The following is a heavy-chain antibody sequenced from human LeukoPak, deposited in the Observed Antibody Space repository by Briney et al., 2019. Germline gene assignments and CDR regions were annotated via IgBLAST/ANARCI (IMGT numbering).Heavy chain of an antibody. V-gene: IGHV4-34*01. CDR2: TNHSGST. D-gene: IGHD4-23*01. CDR1: GGSFSGYY. J-gene: IGHJ4*02. Sequence: PSETLSLTCAVYGGSFSGYYWSWIRQPPGKRLEWIAETNHSGSTNYNPSLKSRVTISVDTSKNQFSLKLSSVTAADTAVYYCARGRGYGGNSLNSYFGCWGPGTLVSASS. CDR3: ARGRGYGGNSLNSYFGC.